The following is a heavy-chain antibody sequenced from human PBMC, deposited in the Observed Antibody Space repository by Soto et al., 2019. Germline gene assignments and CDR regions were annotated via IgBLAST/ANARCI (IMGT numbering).Heavy chain of an antibody. Sequence: KGVEWIGEINHSGSTNYNPSLKSRVTISVDTSKNQFSLKLSSVTAADTAVYYFATLYSSSWQCYYYYMGVWAKGTTVTVSS. D-gene: IGHD6-13*01. J-gene: IGHJ6*03. V-gene: IGHV4-34*01. CDR2: INHSGST. CDR3: ATLYSSSWQCYYYYMGV.